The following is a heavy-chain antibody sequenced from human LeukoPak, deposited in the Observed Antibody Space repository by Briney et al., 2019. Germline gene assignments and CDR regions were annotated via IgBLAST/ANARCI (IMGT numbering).Heavy chain of an antibody. D-gene: IGHD3-9*01. CDR1: GFDFRKYY. Sequence: AGGSLRLSCAASGFDFRKYYMSWIRQAPGKGLEWVSGISGISGSTYYADSVKGRFTISRDNSQNTLYLQMNSLRAEDTAVYYCAKDRRSKYDIMTGYYEYYFDYWGQGTLVTVSS. J-gene: IGHJ4*02. V-gene: IGHV3-23*01. CDR3: AKDRRSKYDIMTGYYEYYFDY. CDR2: ISGISGST.